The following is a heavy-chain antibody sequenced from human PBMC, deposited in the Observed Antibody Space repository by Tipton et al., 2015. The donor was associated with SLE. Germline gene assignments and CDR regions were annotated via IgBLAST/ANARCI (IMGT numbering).Heavy chain of an antibody. J-gene: IGHJ3*02. CDR2: IYYSGST. Sequence: TLSLTCTVSGGSISSYYWSWIRQPPGKGLEWIGYIYYSGSTNYNPSLKSRVTISVDTSKNQFTLKLSSVTAADTAVYYCTRVVPYGSHCSGGSCYSDAFDIWGQGTMVTVSS. D-gene: IGHD2-15*01. V-gene: IGHV4-59*08. CDR1: GGSISSYY. CDR3: TRVVPYGSHCSGGSCYSDAFDI.